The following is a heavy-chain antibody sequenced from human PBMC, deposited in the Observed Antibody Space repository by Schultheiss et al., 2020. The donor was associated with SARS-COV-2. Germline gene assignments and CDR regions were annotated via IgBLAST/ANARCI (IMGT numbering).Heavy chain of an antibody. CDR2: INHSGST. J-gene: IGHJ3*02. CDR1: GGSFSGYY. V-gene: IGHV4-34*01. CDR3: ARVEGDAFDI. Sequence: SETLSLTCAVYGGSFSGYYWSWIRQPPGKGLEWIGEINHSGSTNYNPSLKSRVNISVDTSKNQFSLKLSSVTAADTAVYYCARVEGDAFDIWGQGTMVTVSS.